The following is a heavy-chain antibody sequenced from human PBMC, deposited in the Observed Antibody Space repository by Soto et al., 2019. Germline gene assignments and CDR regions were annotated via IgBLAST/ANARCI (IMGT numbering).Heavy chain of an antibody. Sequence: EVQLVESGGGLIQPGGSLRLSCAASGFSVRSNYMIWIRQAPGKGLEWVSILYSGCNTDYADSVKGRFTISRDNSHNILHLQMNSLRGEDTAMYYCARARVEYQWGVNYFDDWGLGTLVTVSS. V-gene: IGHV3-53*01. CDR1: GFSVRSNY. CDR3: ARARVEYQWGVNYFDD. CDR2: LYSGCNT. J-gene: IGHJ4*02. D-gene: IGHD6-19*01.